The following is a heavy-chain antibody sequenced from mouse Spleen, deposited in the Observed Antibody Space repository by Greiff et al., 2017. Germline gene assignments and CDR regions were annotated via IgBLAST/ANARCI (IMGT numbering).Heavy chain of an antibody. V-gene: IGHV5-9-2*01. CDR3: ARREAFAY. CDR2: ISGGGSYT. Sequence: EVKLVESGGGLVKPGGSLKLSSAASGFTFSSYGMSWVRQTPEKRLEWVATISGGGSYTYYPDSVKGRFTISRDNAKNNLYLQMSSLRSEDTALYYCARREAFAYWGQGTLVTVSA. CDR1: GFTFSSYG. J-gene: IGHJ3*01.